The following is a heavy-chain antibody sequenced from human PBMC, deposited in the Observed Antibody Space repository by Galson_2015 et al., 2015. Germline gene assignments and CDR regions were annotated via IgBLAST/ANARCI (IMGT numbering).Heavy chain of an antibody. D-gene: IGHD2-21*02. CDR2: LSHTGSSI. V-gene: IGHV3-23*01. Sequence: SLRLSCAASGFTFSSSAMNWVRQAPGKGLEWVSALSHTGSSIYYADSVKGRFTISRDNSKNTLYLHLNSLRADDTAVYYGAKDRRAVVMSAIDYWGQGTQVTVSP. J-gene: IGHJ4*02. CDR3: AKDRRAVVMSAIDY. CDR1: GFTFSSSA.